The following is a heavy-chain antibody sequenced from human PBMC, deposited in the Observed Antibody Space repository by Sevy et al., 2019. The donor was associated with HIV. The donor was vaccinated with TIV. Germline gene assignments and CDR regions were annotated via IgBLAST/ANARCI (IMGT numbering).Heavy chain of an antibody. CDR3: AREGCTKPHDY. CDR2: LSFGRGEI. D-gene: IGHD2-8*01. V-gene: IGHV3-23*01. CDR1: GFTFSKYS. J-gene: IGHJ4*02. Sequence: GGSLRLSCAASGFTFSKYSMSWIRQPPGKGLEWVSTLSFGRGEINYADSVKGRFTISRDNSKSSVYLQMNNLRPEDTVVYYCAREGCTKPHDYWGQGTLVTVSS.